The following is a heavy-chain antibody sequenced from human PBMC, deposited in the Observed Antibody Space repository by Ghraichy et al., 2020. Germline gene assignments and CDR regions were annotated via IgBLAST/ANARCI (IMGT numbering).Heavy chain of an antibody. V-gene: IGHV4-39*01. J-gene: IGHJ3*01. Sequence: SETLSLTCTVSGGSISSSSYYWGWIRQPPGKGLEWIGSIYYSGSTYYNPSLKTRVTISVDTSKNQFSLKLSSVTAADTAVYYCARQLRITVFGVVIKEAFDLWGQGTMVTVSS. CDR3: ARQLRITVFGVVIKEAFDL. D-gene: IGHD3-3*01. CDR1: GGSISSSSYY. CDR2: IYYSGST.